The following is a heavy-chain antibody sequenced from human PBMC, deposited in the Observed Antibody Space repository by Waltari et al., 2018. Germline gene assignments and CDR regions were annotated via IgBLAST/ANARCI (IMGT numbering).Heavy chain of an antibody. Sequence: EVQLVESGGGLVQPGGSLRLSCAASGFTFSSYAMSWVRQAPGKGLWWVSAISGSGGSTYYADSVKGRFTISRDNSKNTLYLQMNSLRAEDTAVYYCASSPELRKYYFDYWGQGTLVTVSS. V-gene: IGHV3-23*04. CDR2: ISGSGGST. J-gene: IGHJ4*02. D-gene: IGHD3-10*01. CDR1: GFTFSSYA. CDR3: ASSPELRKYYFDY.